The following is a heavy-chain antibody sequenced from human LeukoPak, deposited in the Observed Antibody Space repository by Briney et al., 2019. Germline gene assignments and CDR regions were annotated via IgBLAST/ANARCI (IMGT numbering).Heavy chain of an antibody. CDR1: GFTFDDYA. J-gene: IGHJ4*02. CDR2: ISWNSGSI. D-gene: IGHD4-17*01. Sequence: GRSLRLSCAASGFTFDDYAMHWVRQAPGKGLEWVSGISWNSGSIGYADSVKGRFTISRDNAKNSLYLQMNSLRVEDTALYYCAKDRIHYGDSWFDYWGQGTLVTVSS. CDR3: AKDRIHYGDSWFDY. V-gene: IGHV3-9*01.